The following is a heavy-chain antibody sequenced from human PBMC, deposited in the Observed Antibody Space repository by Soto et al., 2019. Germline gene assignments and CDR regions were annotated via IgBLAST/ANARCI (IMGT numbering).Heavy chain of an antibody. CDR3: ARIRKNCGGDCYALEY. CDR2: IWYDGSNK. J-gene: IGHJ4*02. Sequence: GGSLRLSCAASGFTFSSYGMHWVRQAPGKGLEWVAVIWYDGSNKYYADSVKGRFTISRDNSKNTLYLQMNSLRAEDTAVYYCARIRKNCGGDCYALEYWGPGTLVTVSS. D-gene: IGHD2-21*02. CDR1: GFTFSSYG. V-gene: IGHV3-33*01.